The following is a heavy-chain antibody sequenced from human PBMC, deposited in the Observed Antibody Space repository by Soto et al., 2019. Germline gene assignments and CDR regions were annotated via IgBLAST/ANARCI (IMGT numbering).Heavy chain of an antibody. V-gene: IGHV1-69*13. Sequence: SVKVSCKASGGSFSNYVISGVLQAPGQGLEWMGGIIPIFGTANYAQKFQGRVTITANESTSTAYMELSSLRSEDTAVYYCARAATFYYYGMDVWGQGTTVTVSS. CDR3: ARAATFYYYGMDV. CDR1: GGSFSNYV. CDR2: IIPIFGTA. D-gene: IGHD1-26*01. J-gene: IGHJ6*02.